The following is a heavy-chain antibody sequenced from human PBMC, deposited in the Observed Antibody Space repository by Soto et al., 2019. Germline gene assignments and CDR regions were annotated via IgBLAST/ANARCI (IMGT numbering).Heavy chain of an antibody. D-gene: IGHD2-21*02. V-gene: IGHV4-59*01. CDR1: GGSISSYY. CDR2: IYYSGST. Sequence: GPVPHSETLSLTCTVSGGSISSYYWSWIRQPPGKGLEWTGYIYYSGSTNYNPSLKSRVTISVDTSKNQSSLKLSSVTAADTAVYYCASSPVVVTANPYYYYGMDVWGQGTTVTVSS. CDR3: ASSPVVVTANPYYYYGMDV. J-gene: IGHJ6*02.